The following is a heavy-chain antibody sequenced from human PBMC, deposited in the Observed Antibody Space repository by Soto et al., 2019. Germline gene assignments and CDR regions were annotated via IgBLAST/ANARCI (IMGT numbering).Heavy chain of an antibody. CDR3: ASGGYYDILTGYLARPFDY. CDR1: GGSISSSSYY. D-gene: IGHD3-9*01. CDR2: IYYSGST. Sequence: QLQLQESGPGLVKPSETLSLTCTVSGGSISSSSYYWGWIRQPPGKGLEWIGGIYYSGSTYYNPSLKSRVTISVDTSKNQFSLKLSSVTAADTAVYYCASGGYYDILTGYLARPFDYWGQGTLVTVSS. V-gene: IGHV4-39*01. J-gene: IGHJ4*02.